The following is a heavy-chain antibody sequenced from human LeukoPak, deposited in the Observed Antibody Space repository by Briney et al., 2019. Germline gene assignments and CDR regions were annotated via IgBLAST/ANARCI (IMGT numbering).Heavy chain of an antibody. V-gene: IGHV1-8*01. Sequence: ASVKVSCKASGYTFTSYDINWVRQATGQGLEWMGWMNPNSGNTGYAQKFQGRVTMTRNTSISTAYVELSSLRSEDTAVYYCARVGDGYTYRNRRGYFQHWGQGTLVTVSS. CDR1: GYTFTSYD. CDR3: ARVGDGYTYRNRRGYFQH. D-gene: IGHD5-24*01. CDR2: MNPNSGNT. J-gene: IGHJ1*01.